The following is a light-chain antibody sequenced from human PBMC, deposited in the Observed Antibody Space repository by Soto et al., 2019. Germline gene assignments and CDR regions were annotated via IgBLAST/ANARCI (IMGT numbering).Light chain of an antibody. J-gene: IGKJ4*01. Sequence: EIVLTQSPATLSLSPGERATLSCRASQSVSTSLSWYQQKRGQAPRLLVYDASNRATGIPARFSGSGSGTDFTLTISSLEPEDFAVYYCQQRSNWPLTFGGGTKVEFK. CDR3: QQRSNWPLT. CDR1: QSVSTS. V-gene: IGKV3-11*01. CDR2: DAS.